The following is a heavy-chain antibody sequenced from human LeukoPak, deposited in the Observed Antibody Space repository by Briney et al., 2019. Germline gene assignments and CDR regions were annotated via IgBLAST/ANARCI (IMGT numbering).Heavy chain of an antibody. CDR2: ISGSGGST. CDR3: AKETANCGGDCYSLHDH. V-gene: IGHV3-23*01. D-gene: IGHD2-21*02. Sequence: GGSLRLSCAASGFTFSSYAMSWVRQAPGKGLEWVSAISGSGGSTYYADSVKGRFTISRDNSKNTLYLQINSLRAEDTAVYYCAKETANCGGDCYSLHDHWGQGTLVAVSS. CDR1: GFTFSSYA. J-gene: IGHJ4*02.